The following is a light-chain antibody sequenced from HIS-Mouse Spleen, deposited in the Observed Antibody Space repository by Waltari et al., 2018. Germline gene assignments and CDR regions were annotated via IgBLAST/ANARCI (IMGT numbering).Light chain of an antibody. CDR3: QQYDNLPPVIT. J-gene: IGKJ5*01. CDR1: QDISNY. CDR2: DAS. V-gene: IGKV1-33*01. Sequence: DIQMTQSPSSLSASVGDRVTITCQASQDISNYLNWYQQKPGKAPKLLIYDASNLETGVPSRFSGGGSGTDFTFTISSLQPEDIATYYCQQYDNLPPVITFGQGTRLEIK.